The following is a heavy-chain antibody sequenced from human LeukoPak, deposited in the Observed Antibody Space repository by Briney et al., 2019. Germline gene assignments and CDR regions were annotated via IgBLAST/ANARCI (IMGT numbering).Heavy chain of an antibody. CDR2: INPNSGGT. V-gene: IGHV1-2*06. Sequence: ASVKVSCKASGYIFTSYYLHWVRQAPGQGLEWMGRINPNSGGTNYAQKFQGRVTMTRDTSISTAYMELSRLRSDDTAVYYCARDEAAVAGFDYWGQGTLVTVSS. CDR3: ARDEAAVAGFDY. J-gene: IGHJ4*02. D-gene: IGHD6-19*01. CDR1: GYIFTSYY.